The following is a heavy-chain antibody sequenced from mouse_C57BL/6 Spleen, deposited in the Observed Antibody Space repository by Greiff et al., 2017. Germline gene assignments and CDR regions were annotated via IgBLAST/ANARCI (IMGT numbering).Heavy chain of an antibody. CDR3: ARKDRDSSGSWFAY. D-gene: IGHD3-2*02. CDR1: GYTFTSYW. Sequence: VQLQQSGAELVKPGASVKMSCKASGYTFTSYWITWVKQRPGQGLEWIGDIYPGSGSTNYNEKFKSKATLTVDTSSSTAYMQLSSLTSEDSAVYYCARKDRDSSGSWFAYWGQGTLVTVSA. CDR2: IYPGSGST. V-gene: IGHV1-55*01. J-gene: IGHJ3*01.